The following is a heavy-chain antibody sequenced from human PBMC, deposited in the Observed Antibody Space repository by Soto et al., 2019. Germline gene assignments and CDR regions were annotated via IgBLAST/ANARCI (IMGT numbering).Heavy chain of an antibody. D-gene: IGHD2-21*02. CDR3: AKNGCGGDCYSSVAGNWFDP. CDR2: ISGSGGTT. J-gene: IGHJ5*02. CDR1: GFTFSGYV. Sequence: EVQLLESGGGLVQPGGSLRLSCAASGFTFSGYVMSWVRQAPGKGLEWISIISGSGGTTHYADSVKGRFTISRDNSNKTLYLQMHSPRADDTAIYYCAKNGCGGDCYSSVAGNWFDPWGQGTLVTVSS. V-gene: IGHV3-23*01.